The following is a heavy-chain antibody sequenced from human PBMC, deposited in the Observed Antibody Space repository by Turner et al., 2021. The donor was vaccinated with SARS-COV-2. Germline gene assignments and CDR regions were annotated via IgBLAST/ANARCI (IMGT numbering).Heavy chain of an antibody. CDR3: TRDLMEVGGMDV. J-gene: IGHJ6*02. CDR2: IYSGGST. D-gene: IGHD3-3*01. CDR1: GVTVSSNY. Sequence: EVQLVESGGGLIQPGGSLRLSCAASGVTVSSNYMSWVRQAPGKGREWVSVIYSGGSTYYADSLKGRFTISRDNSKNTLYLQMNSLRAEDTAVYYCTRDLMEVGGMDVWGQGTTVTVSS. V-gene: IGHV3-53*01.